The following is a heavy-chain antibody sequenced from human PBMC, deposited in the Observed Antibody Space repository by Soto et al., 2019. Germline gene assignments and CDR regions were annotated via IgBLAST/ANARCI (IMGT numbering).Heavy chain of an antibody. V-gene: IGHV4-4*02. CDR3: ARPVSYRWVY. CDR1: GGSVNTDYW. D-gene: IGHD3-16*02. CDR2: VHHSGTT. J-gene: IGHJ4*02. Sequence: SETLSLTCGVSGGSVNTDYWWSWVRQPPGKGLEWIGEVHHSGTTNYIQSLTSRVTMSVDKSANQVSLELTSVAAADTAVYYCARPVSYRWVYWGQSMLVTVSS.